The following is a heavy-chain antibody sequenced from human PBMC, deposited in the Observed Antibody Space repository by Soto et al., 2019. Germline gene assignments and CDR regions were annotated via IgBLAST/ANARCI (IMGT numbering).Heavy chain of an antibody. CDR3: ARSYRRYCSGGSCYSYYYYYMDV. CDR1: GGSISSYY. V-gene: IGHV4-59*01. Sequence: ETLSLTCTVSGGSISSYYWSWIRQPPRKGLEWIGYIYYSGSTNYNPSLKSRVTISVDTSKNQFSLKLSSVTAADTAVYYCARSYRRYCSGGSCYSYYYYYMDVWGKGTTVTVSS. J-gene: IGHJ6*03. D-gene: IGHD2-15*01. CDR2: IYYSGST.